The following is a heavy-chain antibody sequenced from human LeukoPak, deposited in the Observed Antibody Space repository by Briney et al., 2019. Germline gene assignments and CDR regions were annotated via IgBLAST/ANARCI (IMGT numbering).Heavy chain of an antibody. CDR1: GGSISSGDYY. V-gene: IGHV4-30-4*01. Sequence: SETLSLTCTVSGGSISSGDYYWSWIRQPPGKGLEWIGYIYYSGSTYYNPSLKSRVTISVDTSKNQFSLKLSSVTAADTAVYYCARGSGAQYYDFWSGYPTPEYFQHWGQGTLVTVSS. CDR2: IYYSGST. CDR3: ARGSGAQYYDFWSGYPTPEYFQH. J-gene: IGHJ1*01. D-gene: IGHD3-3*01.